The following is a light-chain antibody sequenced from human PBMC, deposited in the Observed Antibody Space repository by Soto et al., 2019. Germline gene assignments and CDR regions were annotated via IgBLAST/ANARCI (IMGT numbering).Light chain of an antibody. CDR1: SSDVGGYNY. CDR2: EVS. Sequence: QSARTQPPSASGSPGQSVTISCSGTSSDVGGYNYVSWHQQHPGKAPKLMIYEVSKRPSGVPDRFSGSKSGNTASLIVSGLQAEDEADYYCSSYAGSNNFVFGTGTKVTVL. V-gene: IGLV2-8*01. CDR3: SSYAGSNNFV. J-gene: IGLJ1*01.